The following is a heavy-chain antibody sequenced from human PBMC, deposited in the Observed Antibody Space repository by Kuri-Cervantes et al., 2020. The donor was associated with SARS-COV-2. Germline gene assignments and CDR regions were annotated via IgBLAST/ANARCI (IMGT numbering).Heavy chain of an antibody. CDR3: ARWVRDQLLPHWYFDL. J-gene: IGHJ2*01. D-gene: IGHD2-2*01. CDR1: GYTFTSYY. CDR2: INPSGGST. V-gene: IGHV1-46*01. Sequence: ASVKVSCKASGYTFTSYYMHWVRQAPGQGLEWMGIINPSGGSTSYAQKFQGRVTMTTDTSTSTAYMELRSLRSDDTAVYYCARWVRDQLLPHWYFDLWGRGTLVTVSS.